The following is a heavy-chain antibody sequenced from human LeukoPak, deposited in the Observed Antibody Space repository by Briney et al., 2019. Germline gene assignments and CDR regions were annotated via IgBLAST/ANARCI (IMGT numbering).Heavy chain of an antibody. CDR2: TGGNVGST. D-gene: IGHD4-17*01. Sequence: GGSLRLSCAASGFTFGTYAMSWVRQAPGKGLEWVSGTGGNVGSTYYADSVKGRFTVSRDNSTNTLYLQMNSLRAEDTAVYYCAKDIYGDYGGFDYWGQGTLVTVSS. J-gene: IGHJ4*02. V-gene: IGHV3-23*01. CDR1: GFTFGTYA. CDR3: AKDIYGDYGGFDY.